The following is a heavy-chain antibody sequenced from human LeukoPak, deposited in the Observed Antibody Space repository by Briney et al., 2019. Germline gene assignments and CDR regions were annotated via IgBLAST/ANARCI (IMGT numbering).Heavy chain of an antibody. CDR3: AKDLNVAGGWFDP. D-gene: IGHD6-19*01. CDR2: ISGSGGST. Sequence: GGSLRLSCAASGLNLTTYAMSWVRQAPGKGLEWVSAISGSGGSTYYADSVKGRFTISRDNSKNTLYLQMNSLRAEDTAVYYCAKDLNVAGGWFDPWGQGTLVTVSS. V-gene: IGHV3-23*01. CDR1: GLNLTTYA. J-gene: IGHJ5*02.